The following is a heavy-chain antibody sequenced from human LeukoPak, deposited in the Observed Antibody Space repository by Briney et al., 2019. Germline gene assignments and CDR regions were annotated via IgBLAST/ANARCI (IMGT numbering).Heavy chain of an antibody. V-gene: IGHV3-23*01. Sequence: GGSLRLSCAASGFIFNNYDLIWVRQAPGKGLEWVSAISNDGGGTNYADFVKGRFTISRDNSKNTLFLQMNSLRAEDTALYYCAKGSSGYFVDLWGQGTLVTVSS. CDR3: AKGSSGYFVDL. CDR2: ISNDGGGT. D-gene: IGHD3-22*01. CDR1: GFIFNNYD. J-gene: IGHJ5*02.